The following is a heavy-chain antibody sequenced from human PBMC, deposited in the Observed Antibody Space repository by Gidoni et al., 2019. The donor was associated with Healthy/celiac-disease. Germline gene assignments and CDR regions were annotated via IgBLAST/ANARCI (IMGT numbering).Heavy chain of an antibody. J-gene: IGHJ6*02. D-gene: IGHD3-3*01. Sequence: QVQLVESGGGVVQPGRSLRLSCAASGFTFSSYAMHWVRPAPGKGLAWVAVISYDGSNKYYEDSVKGRFPISRDNSKNTLYLQMNRLRAEDTAVYYCARNKGHYDFWSGYYGMGDYYGMDVWGQGTTVTVSS. V-gene: IGHV3-30-3*01. CDR1: GFTFSSYA. CDR2: ISYDGSNK. CDR3: ARNKGHYDFWSGYYGMGDYYGMDV.